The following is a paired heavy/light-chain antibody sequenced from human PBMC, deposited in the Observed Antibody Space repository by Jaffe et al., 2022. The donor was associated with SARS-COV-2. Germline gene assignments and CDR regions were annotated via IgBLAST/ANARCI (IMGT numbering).Heavy chain of an antibody. CDR1: GGAISDYH. CDR2: SSYTAST. CDR3: TRSQYYYDTRSAFHV. V-gene: IGHV4-59*01. J-gene: IGHJ3*01. D-gene: IGHD3-22*01. Sequence: QVQLQESGPALVKPSGTLSLTCTVSGGAISDYHWSWIRQSPGKGLEWIGYSSYTASTNHNPSLKSRVTISVDTSKNQFFLRLSSVTAADTAVYYCTRSQYYYDTRSAFHVWGPGTMVTVSS.
Light chain of an antibody. CDR2: RSD. J-gene: IGLJ3*02. V-gene: IGLV1-47*01. CDR1: TSNIGSNY. Sequence: QSVLTQPPSASGTPGQKVTISCSGRTSNIGSNYVHWYQQFPGTAPKLLMYRSDQRPSGVPDRFSGSKSGTSASLAISGLRSEDEADYYCAAWDDSLSGPVFGGGTKLTVL. CDR3: AAWDDSLSGPV.